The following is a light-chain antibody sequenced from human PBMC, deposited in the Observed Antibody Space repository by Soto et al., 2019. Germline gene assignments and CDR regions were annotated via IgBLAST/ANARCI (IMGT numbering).Light chain of an antibody. V-gene: IGLV2-14*01. CDR3: SSYTSSSTQV. J-gene: IGLJ1*01. CDR2: DVS. CDR1: SSDVGGYNY. Sequence: QSVLTQPASVSGAPGQSITISCTGTSSDVGGYNYVSWYQQHPGKAPKLMIYDVSNRPSGLSNRFSGSKSGNTASLTISGLQAEAEADYYCSSYTSSSTQVFGTGTKVTVL.